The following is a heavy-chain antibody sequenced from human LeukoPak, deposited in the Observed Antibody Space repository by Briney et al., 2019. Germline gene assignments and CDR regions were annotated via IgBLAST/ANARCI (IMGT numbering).Heavy chain of an antibody. CDR2: ISSSGSTI. CDR3: ARDGDYNFDY. Sequence: GGSLRLSCAASGFTFSSYEMNWVRQAPGKGLEWVSYISSSGSTIYYADSVNGRFTISRDNAKNSLYLQMNSLRAEDTAVYYCARDGDYNFDYWGQGTLVTVSS. CDR1: GFTFSSYE. D-gene: IGHD4-17*01. J-gene: IGHJ4*02. V-gene: IGHV3-48*03.